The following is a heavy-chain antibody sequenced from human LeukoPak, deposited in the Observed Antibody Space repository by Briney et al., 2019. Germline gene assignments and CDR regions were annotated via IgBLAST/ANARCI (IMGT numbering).Heavy chain of an antibody. CDR2: ISDTGGST. J-gene: IGHJ4*02. D-gene: IGHD6-19*01. CDR1: GFTFSTYA. V-gene: IGHV3-23*01. CDR3: AKDRGHSSGWYTEY. Sequence: GGSLRLSCAASGFTFSTYAMRWVRQAPGKGLEWVSTISDTGGSTYYADSVKGRFTISRDNSKNTLYLQMNSLRAEDTAVYYCAKDRGHSSGWYTEYWGQGTLVTVSS.